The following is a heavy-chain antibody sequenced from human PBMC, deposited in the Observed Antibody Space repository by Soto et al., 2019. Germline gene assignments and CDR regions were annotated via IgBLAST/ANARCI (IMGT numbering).Heavy chain of an antibody. Sequence: QVQLVQSGAEVKKPGASVKVSCKASGYSFTDYHIHWVRQAPGQGLEWLGRINPKSGGTSTAQKFQGWVTMTTDTSISTASMELTRLTSDDTAIYYCARVPVEMATIGYYYSYGVDVWGQGTTVTVSS. V-gene: IGHV1-2*04. D-gene: IGHD5-12*01. CDR3: ARVPVEMATIGYYYSYGVDV. CDR2: INPKSGGT. CDR1: GYSFTDYH. J-gene: IGHJ6*02.